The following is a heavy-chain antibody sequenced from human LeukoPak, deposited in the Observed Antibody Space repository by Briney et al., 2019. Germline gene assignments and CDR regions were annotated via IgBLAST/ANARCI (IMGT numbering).Heavy chain of an antibody. Sequence: GGSLRLSCAASGFTFSTYSMNWVRQAPGKGLEWLSSISSNSRTMYYADSVKGRFTISRDNAKNSLYLQMNSLRAEDTAVYYCARLSVSLNAFDMWGQGTMVTVSS. CDR3: ARLSVSLNAFDM. J-gene: IGHJ3*02. V-gene: IGHV3-48*01. CDR2: ISSNSRTM. CDR1: GFTFSTYS.